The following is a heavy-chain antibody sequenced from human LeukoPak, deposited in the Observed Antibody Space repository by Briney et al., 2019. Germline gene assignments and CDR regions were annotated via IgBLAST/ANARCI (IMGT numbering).Heavy chain of an antibody. V-gene: IGHV3-23*01. J-gene: IGHJ4*02. CDR2: ISGGGATT. CDR1: GFTFTSYV. Sequence: GGSLRLSCAASGFTFTSYVLSWVRQAPGKGLEWVSSISGGGATTYYADSVRGRFTISRDNSKNTLYLQMNSLRAEDTALYYCAKDLSSGWGRFDYWGQGTLVTVSS. CDR3: AKDLSSGWGRFDY. D-gene: IGHD6-19*01.